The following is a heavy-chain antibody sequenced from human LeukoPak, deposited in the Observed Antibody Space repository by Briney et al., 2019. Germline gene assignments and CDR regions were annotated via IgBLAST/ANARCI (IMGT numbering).Heavy chain of an antibody. J-gene: IGHJ4*02. V-gene: IGHV3-11*01. CDR3: ARRRDFIDY. Sequence: GGSLRLSCAASGFTLSDYYMSWIRQAPGKGLEWVSYSSSSGSAIYYADSVKGRFAISRDNAKNSLYLQMNSLRAEDTAVYYCARRRDFIDYWGQGTLVTVSS. CDR1: GFTLSDYY. CDR2: SSSSGSAI. D-gene: IGHD3/OR15-3a*01.